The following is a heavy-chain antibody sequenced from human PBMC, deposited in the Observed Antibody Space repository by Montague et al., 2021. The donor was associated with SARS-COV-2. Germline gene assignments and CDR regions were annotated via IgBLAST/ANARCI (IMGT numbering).Heavy chain of an antibody. J-gene: IGHJ3*02. Sequence: SETLSLTCTVSGGSISSSCYYWGWIRQPPGQGLEWIGSLYYSGSTYYNPSLKSRVTISVDTSKNQFSLKLSSATAAATAVYYCASPTYYYDSSGSDAFDIWGQGTMVTVSS. CDR3: ASPTYYYDSSGSDAFDI. D-gene: IGHD3-22*01. CDR1: GGSISSSCYY. CDR2: LYYSGST. V-gene: IGHV4-39*01.